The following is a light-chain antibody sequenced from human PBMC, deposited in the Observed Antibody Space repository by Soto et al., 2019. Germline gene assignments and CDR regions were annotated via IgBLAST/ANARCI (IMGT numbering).Light chain of an antibody. J-gene: IGKJ1*01. CDR1: QSVSSN. V-gene: IGKV3-15*01. CDR2: GAS. CDR3: QQYNTWPPWT. Sequence: EIVMTQSPATLSVSPGERATLSCRASQSVSSNLAWYQQKPGQAPRLLIYGASTRATGIPARFSGSGSGTEATLTLSGLQCKVFAVYYGQQYNTWPPWTFGKGTRVKIK.